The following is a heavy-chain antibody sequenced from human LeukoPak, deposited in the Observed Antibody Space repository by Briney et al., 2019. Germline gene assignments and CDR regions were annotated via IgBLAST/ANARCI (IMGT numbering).Heavy chain of an antibody. CDR1: GFTFSGYW. D-gene: IGHD5/OR15-5a*01. CDR3: ARSVSHPLFLN. CDR2: INSDGSST. J-gene: IGHJ4*02. V-gene: IGHV3-74*01. Sequence: QPGGSLRLSCAASGFTFSGYWMYWVRQAPGKGLVWVSLINSDGSSTNYADSVKGRFTISRDNAKNTLYLQVNSLRADDSAVYYCARSVSHPLFLNWGQGTLVTVSS.